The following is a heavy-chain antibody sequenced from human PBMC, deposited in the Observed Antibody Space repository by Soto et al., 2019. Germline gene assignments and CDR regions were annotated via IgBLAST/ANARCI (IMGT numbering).Heavy chain of an antibody. CDR3: ARGYYYGSGRPTPGGMDV. V-gene: IGHV1-18*01. CDR1: GHTFTNYD. J-gene: IGHJ6*02. CDR2: ISTYTGNT. D-gene: IGHD3-10*01. Sequence: ASVKVSCKASGHTFTNYDINWVRQAPGQGLEWMGWISTYTGNTNYAQKLQGRVTMTTDTSTSTAYMELRSLRSDDTAVYYCARGYYYGSGRPTPGGMDVWGQGTTVTVSS.